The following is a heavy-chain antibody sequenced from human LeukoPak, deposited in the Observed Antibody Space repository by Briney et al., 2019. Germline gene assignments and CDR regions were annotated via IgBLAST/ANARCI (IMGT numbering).Heavy chain of an antibody. Sequence: ASVKISCKASGYTFTSYDINWVRQATGQGLEWMGGINPYSGDTKDAQKCQGRVTTTRETSISTAYMERSRLMYDGTAVYYCARYWAEPAATDDAFDIWGQGTMVVVSS. J-gene: IGHJ3*02. V-gene: IGHV1-2*02. D-gene: IGHD2-15*01. CDR2: INPYSGDT. CDR3: ARYWAEPAATDDAFDI. CDR1: GYTFTSYD.